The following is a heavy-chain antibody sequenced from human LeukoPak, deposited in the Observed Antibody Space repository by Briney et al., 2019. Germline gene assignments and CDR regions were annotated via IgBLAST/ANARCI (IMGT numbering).Heavy chain of an antibody. D-gene: IGHD6-6*01. Sequence: ASVKVSCKASGYTFTSITINWVRQATGQGLEWMGWMNPNSGNIGYAQKFQGRVTMTRNTSISTAYMELSSLRSEDTAVYYCARGPGSSANFDYWGQGTLVTVSS. V-gene: IGHV1-8*02. J-gene: IGHJ4*02. CDR3: ARGPGSSANFDY. CDR2: MNPNSGNI. CDR1: GYTFTSIT.